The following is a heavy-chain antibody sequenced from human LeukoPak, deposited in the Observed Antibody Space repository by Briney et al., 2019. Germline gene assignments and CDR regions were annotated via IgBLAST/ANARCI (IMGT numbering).Heavy chain of an antibody. CDR1: GDSITSYY. J-gene: IGHJ4*02. Sequence: PSETLSLTCTVSGDSITSYYWSWIRQPPGKGLEWIGYIYYSGSTNYNPSLKSRVTISVDTSKNQFSLKLSSVTAADTAVYYCARLSPYDIGGYYSQFDCWGQGTLVTVSS. CDR2: IYYSGST. D-gene: IGHD3-22*01. V-gene: IGHV4-59*08. CDR3: ARLSPYDIGGYYSQFDC.